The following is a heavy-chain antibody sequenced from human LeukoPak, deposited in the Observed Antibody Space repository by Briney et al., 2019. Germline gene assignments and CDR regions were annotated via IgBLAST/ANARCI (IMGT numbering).Heavy chain of an antibody. D-gene: IGHD3-22*01. V-gene: IGHV3-21*01. CDR3: ARANYYYDSSGYYQPSGDYFDY. CDR2: ISSSSSYI. J-gene: IGHJ4*02. CDR1: GFTFSTFSSYS. Sequence: GGSLRLSCAASGFTFSTFSSYSMNWVRQAPGKGLEWVSSISSSSSYIYYADSVKGRFTISRDNAKNSLYLQMNSLRAEDTAVYYCARANYYYDSSGYYQPSGDYFDYWGQGTLVTVSS.